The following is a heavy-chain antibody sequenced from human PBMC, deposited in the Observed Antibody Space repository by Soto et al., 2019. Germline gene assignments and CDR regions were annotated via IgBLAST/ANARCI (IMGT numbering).Heavy chain of an antibody. Sequence: EVQLVESGGGLVQPGGSLRLSCVASGFTFSSYSMNWVRQAPGKGLEWVSYISTDSRTIHYADSVKGRFTISRDNAKNSLYMQMNSLRDEYTAVYYCARDFAWAFDYWGQGTLVTVSP. J-gene: IGHJ4*02. CDR2: ISTDSRTI. CDR1: GFTFSSYS. CDR3: ARDFAWAFDY. D-gene: IGHD1-26*01. V-gene: IGHV3-48*02.